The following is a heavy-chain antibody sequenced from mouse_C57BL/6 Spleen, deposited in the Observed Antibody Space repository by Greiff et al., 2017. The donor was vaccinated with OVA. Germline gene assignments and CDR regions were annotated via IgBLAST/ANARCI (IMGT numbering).Heavy chain of an antibody. J-gene: IGHJ4*01. CDR1: GFNIKDDY. V-gene: IGHV14-4*01. CDR3: TGGSSLYAMDY. CDR2: IDPENGDT. Sequence: EVQLQQSGAELVRPGASVKLSCTASGFNIKDDYMHWVKQRPEQGLEWIGWIDPENGDTEYASKFQGKATITADTSSNTAYLQLSSLTSEDTAVYYCTGGSSLYAMDYWGQGTSVTVSS. D-gene: IGHD1-1*01.